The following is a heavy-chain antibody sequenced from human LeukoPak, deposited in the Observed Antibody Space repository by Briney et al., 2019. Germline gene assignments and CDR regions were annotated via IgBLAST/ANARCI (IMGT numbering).Heavy chain of an antibody. CDR1: GGSIRSSYYY. Sequence: SETLSLTCTVSGGSIRSSYYYWGWIRQPPGKGLEWIGSIYDSGSTYYNPSLKSRVTISVDTSKNQFSLKLNSVTAADTAMYYCARAQGNYYDSSGYYFDYWGQGTLVTVSS. CDR2: IYDSGST. D-gene: IGHD3-22*01. V-gene: IGHV4-39*01. CDR3: ARAQGNYYDSSGYYFDY. J-gene: IGHJ4*02.